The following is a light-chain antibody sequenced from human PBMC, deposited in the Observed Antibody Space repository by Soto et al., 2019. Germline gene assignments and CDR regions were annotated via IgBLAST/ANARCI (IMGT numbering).Light chain of an antibody. CDR1: QSLTSDY. V-gene: IGKV3-20*01. CDR2: GAS. CDR3: QQYGSSPIT. Sequence: EILFTQSPGTLSLSPGERPTLSCRASQSLTSDYLAWYQQKTGQTPRILIHGASSRATGIPDRFSGSGSGTDCTLTISRLEPEDSKVYYCQQYGSSPITFGQGTRLEIK. J-gene: IGKJ5*01.